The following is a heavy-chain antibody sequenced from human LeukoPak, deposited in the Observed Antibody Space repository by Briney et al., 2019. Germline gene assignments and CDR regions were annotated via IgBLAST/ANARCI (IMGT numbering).Heavy chain of an antibody. D-gene: IGHD6-13*01. CDR1: GFTFSSYW. V-gene: IGHV3-74*01. J-gene: IGHJ4*02. CDR2: IDSDGSST. CDR3: ARDPSSWNGYFDS. Sequence: GGSLRLSCEASGFTFSSYWMHWVRQAPGKGLVWVSRIDSDGSSTSYADSVKGRFTISRDNARNTVYLQMNSLRADDTAVYYCARDPSSWNGYFDSWGQGTLVTVYS.